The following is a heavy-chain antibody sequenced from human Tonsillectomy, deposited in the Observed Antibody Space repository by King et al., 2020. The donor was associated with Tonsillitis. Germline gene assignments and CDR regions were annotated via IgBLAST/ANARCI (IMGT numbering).Heavy chain of an antibody. V-gene: IGHV5-51*01. J-gene: IGHJ4*02. CDR2: IYPGDLVT. Sequence: QLLQSGAEVKKPGESLKISCKGSGYSFTSYWIGGVRQMPGKGLELKGIIYPGDLVTGYSPSFQGQVTISADKSISTAYLQWSSLKASDTAMYYCARPSSGWYDYFDYWGQGTLVTVSS. CDR1: GYSFTSYW. D-gene: IGHD6-19*01. CDR3: ARPSSGWYDYFDY.